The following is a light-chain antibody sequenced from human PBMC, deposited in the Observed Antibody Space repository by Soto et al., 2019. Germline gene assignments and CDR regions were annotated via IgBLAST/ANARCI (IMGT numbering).Light chain of an antibody. CDR3: QHCQPYGDSPPLT. V-gene: IGKV3-15*01. CDR1: QSVSSS. J-gene: IGKJ4*01. Sequence: GVTQSPAALSVSPGDTATLSCRASQSVSSSLAWYQQKPGQPPRLLIDGASTRATGIPARFSGSESGTEFTLTISRLEPEDSAVYYCQHCQPYGDSPPLTFGGGTKV. CDR2: GAS.